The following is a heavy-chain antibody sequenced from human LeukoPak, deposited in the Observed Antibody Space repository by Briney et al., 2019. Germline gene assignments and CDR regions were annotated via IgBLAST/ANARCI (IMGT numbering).Heavy chain of an antibody. CDR1: GGSINTYY. V-gene: IGHV4-59*01. CDR2: IYYSGGT. D-gene: IGHD5-12*01. J-gene: IGHJ6*03. CDR3: ARGQRRGYTYYADPDYFYMDV. Sequence: SETLSLTCTVSGGSINTYYWSWIRQPPGKGLEWIGYIYYSGGTNYNPSLKSRVTISVDTSKNQFSLKLSSVTAADTAVYYCARGQRRGYTYYADPDYFYMDVWGKGTTVTVSS.